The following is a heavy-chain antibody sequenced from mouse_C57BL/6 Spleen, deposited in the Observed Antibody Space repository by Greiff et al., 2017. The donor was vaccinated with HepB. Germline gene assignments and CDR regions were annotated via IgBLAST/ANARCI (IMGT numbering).Heavy chain of an antibody. V-gene: IGHV14-3*01. J-gene: IGHJ4*01. D-gene: IGHD1-1*01. CDR1: GFNIKNTY. CDR2: IDPANGNT. Sequence: EVQLQQSVAELVRPGASVKLSCTASGFNIKNTYMHWVKQRPEQGLEWIGRIDPANGNTKYAPKFQGKATIIADTSSNTADLQLSSLTYDDAALYDCARDDGTLYALDYWGQGASVTVAS. CDR3: ARDDGTLYALDY.